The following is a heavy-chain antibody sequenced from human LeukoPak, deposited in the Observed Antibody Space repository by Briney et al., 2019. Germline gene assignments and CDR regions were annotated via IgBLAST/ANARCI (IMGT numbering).Heavy chain of an antibody. CDR2: INPNSGGT. Sequence: ASVKVSCKASGYTFTGYYMHWVRQAPGQGLEWMGWINPNSGGTNCAQKFQGRVTMTRDTSISTAYMELSRLRSDDTAVYYCAREGGSGSGWLRFDAFDIWGQGTMVTVSS. D-gene: IGHD6-19*01. CDR1: GYTFTGYY. V-gene: IGHV1-2*02. J-gene: IGHJ3*02. CDR3: AREGGSGSGWLRFDAFDI.